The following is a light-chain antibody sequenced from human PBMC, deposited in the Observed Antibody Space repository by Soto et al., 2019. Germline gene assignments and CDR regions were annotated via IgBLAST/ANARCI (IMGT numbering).Light chain of an antibody. Sequence: EIVMTQSPATLSLSPGERVALSCRASQSINSELVWYQQKPGQPPRLLIYGASTRATGVPARFTGSESGSEFTLTISGLQSEDFAVYYCQQGHNWPLTFGQGTRLEI. V-gene: IGKV3-15*01. CDR1: QSINSE. CDR3: QQGHNWPLT. J-gene: IGKJ2*01. CDR2: GAS.